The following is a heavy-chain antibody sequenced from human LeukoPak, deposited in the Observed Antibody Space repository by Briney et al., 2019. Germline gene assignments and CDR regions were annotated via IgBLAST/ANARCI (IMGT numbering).Heavy chain of an antibody. Sequence: GGSLRLSCAASGFTFSNAWMNWVRQAPGKGLEWVSAISGSGGSTYYADSVKGRFTISRDNSKNTLYLQMNSLRAEDTAVYYCAKLEMATIPRAFDIWGQGTMVTVSS. D-gene: IGHD5-12*01. CDR2: ISGSGGST. CDR1: GFTFSNAW. V-gene: IGHV3-23*01. CDR3: AKLEMATIPRAFDI. J-gene: IGHJ3*02.